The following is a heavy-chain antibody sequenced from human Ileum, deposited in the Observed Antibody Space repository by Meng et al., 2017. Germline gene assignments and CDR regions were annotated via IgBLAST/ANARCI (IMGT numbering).Heavy chain of an antibody. CDR1: GFTFSSHS. J-gene: IGHJ4*02. D-gene: IGHD3-16*01. CDR3: ARDLTYIDHTPYYFDY. Sequence: GESLKISCSGSGFTFSSHSMTWVRQAPGKGLEWVSSISSTSSYMYYADSVKGRFPISRDKDKNSLYRQMNSLRAEDTAVYYCARDLTYIDHTPYYFDYRGQGNRV. V-gene: IGHV3-21*01. CDR2: ISSTSSYM.